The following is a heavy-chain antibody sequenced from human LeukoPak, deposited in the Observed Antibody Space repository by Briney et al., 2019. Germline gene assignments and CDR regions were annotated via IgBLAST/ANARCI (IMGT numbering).Heavy chain of an antibody. D-gene: IGHD4-17*01. CDR3: AKDLTTVTTPYYYYGMDV. CDR1: GFTFSSYA. CDR2: ISYDGSNK. J-gene: IGHJ6*02. V-gene: IGHV3-30-3*01. Sequence: GRSLRLSCAASGFTFSSYAMHWVRQAPGKGLEWVAVISYDGSNKYYADSVKGRFTISRDNSKNTLYLQMNSLRAEDTAVYYCAKDLTTVTTPYYYYGMDVWGQGTTVTVSS.